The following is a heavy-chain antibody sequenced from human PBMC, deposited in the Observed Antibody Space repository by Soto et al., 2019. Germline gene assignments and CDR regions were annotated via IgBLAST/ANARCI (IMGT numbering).Heavy chain of an antibody. CDR2: IYYSGST. J-gene: IGHJ6*03. D-gene: IGHD3-10*01. CDR1: GGSISSSSYY. CDR3: ARRTGSDGSGSYYPIRKRSQRYYYMDV. Sequence: SSETLSLTCTVSGGSISSSSYYWGWIRQPPGKGLEWIGSIYYSGSTYYNPSLKSRVTISVDTSKNQFSLKLSSVTAADTAVYYCARRTGSDGSGSYYPIRKRSQRYYYMDVWGKGTTVTVSS. V-gene: IGHV4-39*01.